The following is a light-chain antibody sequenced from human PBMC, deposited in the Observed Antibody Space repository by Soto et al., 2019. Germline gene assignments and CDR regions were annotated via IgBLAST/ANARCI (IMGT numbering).Light chain of an antibody. Sequence: DIQMTQSPSSLSASVGDRVSITCRASQGITNYLAWYQQKPGQVPELLIYAASTLQSGVPSRFSGSGSGTDFTLIISSLQPEDVATYYCQKDDSAPLTFGGGTKLEIK. CDR1: QGITNY. J-gene: IGKJ4*01. CDR3: QKDDSAPLT. CDR2: AAS. V-gene: IGKV1-27*01.